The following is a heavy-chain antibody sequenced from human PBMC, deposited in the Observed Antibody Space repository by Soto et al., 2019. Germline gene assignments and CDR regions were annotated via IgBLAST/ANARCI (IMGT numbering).Heavy chain of an antibody. J-gene: IGHJ4*02. Sequence: SVKVSCKASGGTFSSYAISWVRQAPGQGLEWMGGIIPIFGTANYAQKFQGRVTITADESTSTAYMELSSLRSEDTAVYYCARADFQRTYYYDSSGYYFDYWGQGTLVTVSS. CDR1: GGTFSSYA. CDR3: ARADFQRTYYYDSSGYYFDY. V-gene: IGHV1-69*13. CDR2: IIPIFGTA. D-gene: IGHD3-22*01.